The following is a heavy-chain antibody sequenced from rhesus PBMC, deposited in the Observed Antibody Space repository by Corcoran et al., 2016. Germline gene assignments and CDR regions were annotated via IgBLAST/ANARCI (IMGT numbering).Heavy chain of an antibody. CDR1: GGSISSGYYS. V-gene: IGHV4-122*02. CDR3: ARGTLIQYSDY. D-gene: IGHD4-23*01. Sequence: QVQLQESGPGLVKPSETLSLTCAVSGGSISSGYYSWSWFRQPPGKGLEWIGYITYSGSTSYNPSLKSRVTISRDTSKNQFSLKLSSVTAADTAVYYCARGTLIQYSDYWGQGVLVTVSS. CDR2: ITYSGST. J-gene: IGHJ4*01.